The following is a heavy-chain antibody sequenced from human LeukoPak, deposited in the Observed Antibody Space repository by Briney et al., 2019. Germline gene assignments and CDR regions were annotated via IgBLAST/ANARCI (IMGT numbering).Heavy chain of an antibody. CDR3: AREGSGLVIHAFDI. V-gene: IGHV3-66*01. D-gene: IGHD3/OR15-3a*01. CDR1: GFTVSSNY. CDR2: IYSGGST. Sequence: GGSLRLSCAASGFTVSSNYMSWVRQAPGKGLEWVSVIYSGGSTYYADSVKGRFTISRDNSKNMVYLQMNSLRTDDTAVYFCAREGSGLVIHAFDIWGQGTMVTVSS. J-gene: IGHJ3*02.